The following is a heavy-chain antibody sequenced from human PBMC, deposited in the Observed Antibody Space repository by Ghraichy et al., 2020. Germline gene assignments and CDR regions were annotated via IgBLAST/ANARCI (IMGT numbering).Heavy chain of an antibody. Sequence: GALRLSCEGSGFSFSDYSMIWVRLTPRKALEWVSYITGSSITIFYTDSVKGRFTISRDNAKNSLYLQMNSLRAEDTAVYYCARLPLPRRAAVGDWYFDLWDRGTLVTVSS. CDR2: ITGSSITI. D-gene: IGHD6-13*01. V-gene: IGHV3-48*01. J-gene: IGHJ2*01. CDR1: GFSFSDYS. CDR3: ARLPLPRRAAVGDWYFDL.